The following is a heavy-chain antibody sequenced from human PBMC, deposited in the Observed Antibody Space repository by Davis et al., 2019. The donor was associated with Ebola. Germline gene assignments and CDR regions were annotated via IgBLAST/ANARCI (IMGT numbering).Heavy chain of an antibody. Sequence: ASVKVSCKASGYTFTGYYMHWVRQAPGQGLEWMGWINPNSGGTNYAQKFQGRVTMTRNTSISTAYMELSSLRSEDTAVYYCARGRAARRGWWFDPWGQGTLVTVSS. CDR2: INPNSGGT. V-gene: IGHV1-2*02. D-gene: IGHD6-6*01. CDR1: GYTFTGYY. J-gene: IGHJ5*02. CDR3: ARGRAARRGWWFDP.